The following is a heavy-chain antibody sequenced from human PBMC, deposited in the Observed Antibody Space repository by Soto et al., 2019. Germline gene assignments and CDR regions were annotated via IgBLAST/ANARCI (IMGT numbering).Heavy chain of an antibody. V-gene: IGHV3-53*01. CDR2: IYSGGST. D-gene: IGHD3-22*01. CDR1: GFTVSSNY. J-gene: IGHJ1*01. CDR3: ARDRVESGYPEYFQH. Sequence: GGSLRLSCAASGFTVSSNYMSWVRQAPGKGLEWVSVIYSGGSTYYADSVKGRFTISRDNSKNTLYLQMNSLRAEDTAVYYCARDRVESGYPEYFQHSGQGTLVTVSS.